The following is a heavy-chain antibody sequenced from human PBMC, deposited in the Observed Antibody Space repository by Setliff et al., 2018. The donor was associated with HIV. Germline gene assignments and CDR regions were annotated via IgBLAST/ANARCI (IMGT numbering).Heavy chain of an antibody. CDR3: ATDLPTRDGYNYWYFDL. CDR2: FDPENGKT. Sequence: VASVKVSCKVSEYSLTELSIHWVRQAPGKGLEWMGGFDPENGKTVYAQRFQGRVTMTEDTSIDTAYMQLRGLRSEDTAMYFCATDLPTRDGYNYWYFDLWGRGTLVTVSS. CDR1: EYSLTELS. V-gene: IGHV1-24*01. J-gene: IGHJ2*01. D-gene: IGHD5-12*01.